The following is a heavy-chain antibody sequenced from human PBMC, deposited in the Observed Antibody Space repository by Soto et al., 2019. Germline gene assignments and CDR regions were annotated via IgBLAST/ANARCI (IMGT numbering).Heavy chain of an antibody. Sequence: TSETLSLTCAVYGGSFSGYYWSWIRQPPGKGLEWIGEINHSGSTNYNPSLKSRVTISVDTSKNQFSLKLSSVTAADTAVYYCARGKNYYGSGSYYRNWFDPWGQGTLVTVSS. D-gene: IGHD3-10*01. J-gene: IGHJ5*02. V-gene: IGHV4-34*01. CDR3: ARGKNYYGSGSYYRNWFDP. CDR1: GGSFSGYY. CDR2: INHSGST.